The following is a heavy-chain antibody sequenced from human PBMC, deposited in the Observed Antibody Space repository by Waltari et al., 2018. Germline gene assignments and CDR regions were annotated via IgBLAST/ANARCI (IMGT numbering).Heavy chain of an antibody. D-gene: IGHD3-22*01. V-gene: IGHV1-2*06. Sequence: QVQLVQSGAEVKKPGASVKVSCKASGYTFTSYDINWVRQATGQGLEWMGRINPNSGGTNYAQKFQGRVTMTRDTSISTAYMELSRLRSDDTAVYYCARLSGYWVYWGQGTLVTVSS. CDR3: ARLSGYWVY. CDR1: GYTFTSYD. CDR2: INPNSGGT. J-gene: IGHJ4*02.